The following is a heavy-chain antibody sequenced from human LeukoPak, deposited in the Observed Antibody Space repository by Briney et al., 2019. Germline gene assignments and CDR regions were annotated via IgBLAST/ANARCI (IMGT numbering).Heavy chain of an antibody. D-gene: IGHD3-10*01. J-gene: IGHJ4*02. V-gene: IGHV4-4*02. CDR3: ASVVRGVIIYFDY. CDR2: IYHSGST. Sequence: SETLSLTCADSGGSISSSNWWSWVRQPPGKGLEWIGEIYHSGSTNYNPSLKSRVTISVDKSKNQFSLKLSSVTAADTAVYYCASVVRGVIIYFDYWGQGTLVTVSS. CDR1: GGSISSSNW.